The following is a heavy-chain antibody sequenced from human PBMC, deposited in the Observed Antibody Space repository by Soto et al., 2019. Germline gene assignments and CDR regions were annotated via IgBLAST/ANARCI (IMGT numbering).Heavy chain of an antibody. D-gene: IGHD3-22*01. V-gene: IGHV4-59*01. CDR2: IYYSGST. J-gene: IGHJ4*01. Sequence: LSLTCTVSGGSISSYYWSWIRQPPGKGLEWIGYIYYSGSTNYNPSLKSRVTISVDTSKNQFSLKLSSVTAADTAVYYCARTAQSYDSSFFDYWGHGTLVTVSS. CDR3: ARTAQSYDSSFFDY. CDR1: GGSISSYY.